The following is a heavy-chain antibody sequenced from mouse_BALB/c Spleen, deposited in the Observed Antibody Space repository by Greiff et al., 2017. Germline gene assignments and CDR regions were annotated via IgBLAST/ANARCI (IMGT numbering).Heavy chain of an antibody. V-gene: IGHV1-15*01. CDR1: GYTFTDYE. CDR3: TRDYYGSSAWFAY. CDR2: IDPETGGT. J-gene: IGHJ3*01. Sequence: QVQLKESGAELVRPGASVTLSCKASGYTFTDYEMHWVKQTPVHGLEWIGAIDPETGGTAYNQKFKGKATLTADKSSSTAYMELRSLTSEDSAVYYCTRDYYGSSAWFAYWGQGTLVTVSA. D-gene: IGHD1-1*01.